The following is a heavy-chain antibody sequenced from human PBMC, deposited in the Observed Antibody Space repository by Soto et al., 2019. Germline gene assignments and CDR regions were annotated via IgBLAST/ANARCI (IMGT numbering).Heavy chain of an antibody. D-gene: IGHD3-22*01. Sequence: SETLSLTCTVSGGSISSYYWSLIRQPPGKGLECIWYIYYSGSTNYNPSLKSRVTISVDTSKNQFSLKLSSVTAADTAVYYCARVGGDYDSSGYTWQGAFDIWGQGTMVTVSS. J-gene: IGHJ3*02. CDR1: GGSISSYY. CDR2: IYYSGST. V-gene: IGHV4-59*01. CDR3: ARVGGDYDSSGYTWQGAFDI.